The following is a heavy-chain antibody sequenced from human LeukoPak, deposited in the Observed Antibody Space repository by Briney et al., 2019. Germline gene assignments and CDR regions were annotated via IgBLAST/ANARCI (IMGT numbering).Heavy chain of an antibody. Sequence: GGSLRLSCAASGFTFSSYAMSWVRQAPGKGLEWVSAISGSGGSTYYADSVKGWFTISRDNSKNTLYLQMNSLRAEDTAVYYCAKGLYSSSWGTFDYWGQGTLVTASS. V-gene: IGHV3-23*01. CDR1: GFTFSSYA. D-gene: IGHD6-13*01. J-gene: IGHJ4*02. CDR2: ISGSGGST. CDR3: AKGLYSSSWGTFDY.